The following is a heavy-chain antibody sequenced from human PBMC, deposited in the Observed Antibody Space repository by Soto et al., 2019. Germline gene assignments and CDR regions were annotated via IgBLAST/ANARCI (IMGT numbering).Heavy chain of an antibody. V-gene: IGHV1-2*02. D-gene: IGHD3-10*01. CDR1: GYPFTAYY. CDR3: ARVKYGNLRPPTYMFDP. J-gene: IGHJ5*02. CDR2: INPDSGAT. Sequence: VXSVKVSCNASGYPFTAYYIHWVRQAPGQGPEWMAWINPDSGATYSAPKFQCRVTVTSDTSINTSSMELSSLRSDDTAVYYCARVKYGNLRPPTYMFDPWGQGTLATV.